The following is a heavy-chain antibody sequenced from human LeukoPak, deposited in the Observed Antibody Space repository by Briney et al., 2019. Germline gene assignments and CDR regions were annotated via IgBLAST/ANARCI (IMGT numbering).Heavy chain of an antibody. CDR1: GGSISSGSFY. J-gene: IGHJ4*02. D-gene: IGHD4-17*01. CDR2: IYHSGST. Sequence: SQTLSLTCTVSGGSISSGSFYWSWIRQHPGKGLEWIGYIYHSGSTNYNPSLKSRVTISVDTSKNQFSLKLSSVTAADTAVYYCASLYDGDSQGDYWGQGTLVTVSS. V-gene: IGHV4-31*03. CDR3: ASLYDGDSQGDY.